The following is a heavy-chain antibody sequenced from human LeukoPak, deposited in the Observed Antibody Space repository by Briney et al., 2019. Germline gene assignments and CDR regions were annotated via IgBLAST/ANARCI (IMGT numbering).Heavy chain of an antibody. V-gene: IGHV1-2*02. CDR3: ARIFCSSTSCYYFDH. CDR1: GYTFTGYY. D-gene: IGHD2-2*01. CDR2: INVNSGGT. Sequence: GASVKVPCKASGYTFTGYYMHWVRQAPGQGLEWMGWINVNSGGTNYAQKFRGRVTMTRDTSISTAHMELSRLRSDDTAVYYCARIFCSSTSCYYFDHWGQGTLVTVSS. J-gene: IGHJ4*02.